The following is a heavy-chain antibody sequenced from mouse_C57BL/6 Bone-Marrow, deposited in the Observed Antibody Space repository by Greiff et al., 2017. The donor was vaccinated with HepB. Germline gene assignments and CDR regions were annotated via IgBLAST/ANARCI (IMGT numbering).Heavy chain of an antibody. J-gene: IGHJ1*03. CDR2: ISYNGST. CDR3: ARDPHYYGSSYGWYFDV. D-gene: IGHD1-1*01. V-gene: IGHV3-1*01. CDR1: GYSITSGYD. Sequence: EVQLQQSGPGMVKPSQSLSLTCTVTGYSITSGYDWHWIRHFPGNKLEWMGYISYNGSTNYNPSLKSRISITHDTSKNHFFLKLNSVTTEDTATYYCARDPHYYGSSYGWYFDVWGTGTTVTVSS.